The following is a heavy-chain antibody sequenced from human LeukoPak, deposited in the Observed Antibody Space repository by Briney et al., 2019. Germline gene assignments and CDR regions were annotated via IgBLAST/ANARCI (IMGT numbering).Heavy chain of an antibody. J-gene: IGHJ4*02. CDR3: ARGRVGSSWVNFDY. D-gene: IGHD6-13*01. Sequence: SETLSLTCTVSGGSISSYYWSWIRQPPGKGLEWIGYIYYSGSTNYNPSLKSRVTTSVDTSKNQFSLKLSSVTAADTAVYYCARGRVGSSWVNFDYWGQGTLVTVSS. CDR1: GGSISSYY. CDR2: IYYSGST. V-gene: IGHV4-59*01.